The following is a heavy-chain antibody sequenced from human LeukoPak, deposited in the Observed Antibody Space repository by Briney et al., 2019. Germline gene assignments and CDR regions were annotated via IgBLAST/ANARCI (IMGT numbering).Heavy chain of an antibody. Sequence: GGSLRLSCAASGFTFSSYSMNWVRQAPGKGLEWVSYISSSSSTIYYADSVKGRFTISRDNAKNSLYLQMNSLRAEDTAVYYCARDRIDYSNWFDPWGQGTLVTVSS. D-gene: IGHD4-11*01. CDR3: ARDRIDYSNWFDP. V-gene: IGHV3-48*01. J-gene: IGHJ5*02. CDR1: GFTFSSYS. CDR2: ISSSSSTI.